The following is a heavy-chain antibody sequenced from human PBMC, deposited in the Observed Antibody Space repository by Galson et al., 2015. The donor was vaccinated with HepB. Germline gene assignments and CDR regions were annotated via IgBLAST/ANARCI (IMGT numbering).Heavy chain of an antibody. CDR2: INPNSGGT. V-gene: IGHV1-2*02. J-gene: IGHJ3*02. CDR3: ARDLWRAGYCSSTSCSGDAFDI. Sequence: SVKVSCKASGDTFTTYDINWVQQATGQGLEWMGWINPNSGGTNYAQKFQGRVTMTRDTSISTAYMELSRLRSDDTAVYYCARDLWRAGYCSSTSCSGDAFDIWGQGTMVTVSS. CDR1: GDTFTTYD. D-gene: IGHD2-2*01.